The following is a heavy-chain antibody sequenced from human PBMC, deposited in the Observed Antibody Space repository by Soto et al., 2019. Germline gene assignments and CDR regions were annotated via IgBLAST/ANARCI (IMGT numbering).Heavy chain of an antibody. D-gene: IGHD3-16*01. CDR3: ARSPTLHETSGLGY. CDR2: ISPFNSNT. Sequence: QVQLVQSGTEVKKPGASVKVSYKASGYSFSNYGITWVRQAPGQGLEWMGWISPFNSNTNYAQKLQGRVTMTTDTYTSTVYMELRSLRYDDTAMYYCARSPTLHETSGLGYWGQGTLVTVSS. CDR1: GYSFSNYG. J-gene: IGHJ4*02. V-gene: IGHV1-18*01.